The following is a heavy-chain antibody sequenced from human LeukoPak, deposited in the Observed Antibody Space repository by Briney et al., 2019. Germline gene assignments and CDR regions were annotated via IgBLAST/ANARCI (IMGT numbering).Heavy chain of an antibody. CDR2: FSGYNGNV. Sequence: ASVKVSCKAAPHTLTSYGITWVRQAPGQGLEWMGWFSGYNGNVLYAEKFQDRVTLSADTTTSIAYMDLKSLTSHDTAVYYCARGSPYGIYVHFDEWGQGVLDIVSS. D-gene: IGHD5/OR15-5a*01. CDR1: PHTLTSYG. CDR3: ARGSPYGIYVHFDE. V-gene: IGHV1-18*01. J-gene: IGHJ4*02.